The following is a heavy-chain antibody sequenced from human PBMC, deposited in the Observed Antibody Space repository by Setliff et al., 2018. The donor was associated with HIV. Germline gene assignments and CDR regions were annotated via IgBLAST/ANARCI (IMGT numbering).Heavy chain of an antibody. CDR3: ARQGRPGDFDS. CDR2: IYYSGST. Sequence: SETLSLTCSVSGGSINNDIYFWSWIRQHPGKGLEWIGYIYYSGSTYYNPSLKSRVTISGDTSKKQFSLKLRAVTAADSAVYYCARQGRPGDFDSWGQGTLVTVSS. D-gene: IGHD7-27*01. CDR1: GGSINNDIYF. V-gene: IGHV4-39*01. J-gene: IGHJ4*02.